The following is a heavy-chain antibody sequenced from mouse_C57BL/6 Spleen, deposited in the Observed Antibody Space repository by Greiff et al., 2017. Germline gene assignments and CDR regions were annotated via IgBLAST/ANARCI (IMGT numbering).Heavy chain of an antibody. CDR3: TSPPYYYGSSLDY. D-gene: IGHD1-1*01. J-gene: IGHJ2*01. CDR1: GYTFTDYE. Sequence: VQRVESGAELVRPGASVTLSCKASGYTFTDYEMHWVKQTPVHGLEWIGAIDPETGGTAYNQKFKGKAILTADKSSSTAYMELRSLTSEDSAVYYCTSPPYYYGSSLDYWGQGTTLTVSS. CDR2: IDPETGGT. V-gene: IGHV1-15*01.